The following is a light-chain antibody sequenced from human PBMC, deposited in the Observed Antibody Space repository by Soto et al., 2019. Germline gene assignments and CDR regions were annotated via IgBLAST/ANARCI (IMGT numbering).Light chain of an antibody. Sequence: QSALTQPASMSGSPGQSITISCTGTNSDVGGCNYVSYYLQHPGKAPKFMIYDVNNRPSGVSIRFSGSKSGNTASLTFSGLQAEDEADYYCSSYTKSSPVFGAGTKVTVL. CDR3: SSYTKSSPV. CDR2: DVN. V-gene: IGLV2-14*01. J-gene: IGLJ1*01. CDR1: NSDVGGCNY.